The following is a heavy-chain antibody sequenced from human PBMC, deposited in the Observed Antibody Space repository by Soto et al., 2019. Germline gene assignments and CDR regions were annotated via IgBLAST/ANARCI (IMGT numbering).Heavy chain of an antibody. CDR2: ISYDGKND. CDR1: GFTFSSYG. CDR3: AKDRGFSYGHFDF. Sequence: QVQLVQSGGGVVQPGRSLRLSCAASGFTFSSYGIHWVRQAPGNGLEWVAVISYDGKNDYYADSVKGRFTVSRDNSKNTLYLQMNSLKAEDTALYYCAKDRGFSYGHFDFWGQGALVTVSS. D-gene: IGHD5-18*01. J-gene: IGHJ4*02. V-gene: IGHV3-30*18.